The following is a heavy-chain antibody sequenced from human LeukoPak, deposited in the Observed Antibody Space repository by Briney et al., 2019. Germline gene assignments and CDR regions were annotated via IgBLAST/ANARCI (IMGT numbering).Heavy chain of an antibody. CDR1: GYTFTSYY. D-gene: IGHD1-7*01. Sequence: GASVNVSCKASGYTFTSYYMHWVRQAPGQGLEWMGIINPSGGSTSYAQKFQGRVTMTRDTSTSTVYMELSSLRSEDTAVYYCASDGGTTSLQYYFDYWGQGTLVTVSS. CDR3: ASDGGTTSLQYYFDY. CDR2: INPSGGST. J-gene: IGHJ4*02. V-gene: IGHV1-46*01.